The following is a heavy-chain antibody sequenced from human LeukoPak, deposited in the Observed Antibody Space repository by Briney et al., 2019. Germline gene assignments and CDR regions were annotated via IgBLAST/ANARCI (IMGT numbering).Heavy chain of an antibody. CDR2: IYYSGST. D-gene: IGHD3-22*01. Sequence: KPSETLSLTCTVSGGSISSYYWSWIRQPPGKGLEWIGYIYYSGSTNYNPSLQSRVTISVDTSKNQVSLKLSSVTAADTAVYYCARFYHYYDTGAYKAARYGMDVWGQGTTVTVSS. J-gene: IGHJ6*02. CDR1: GGSISSYY. CDR3: ARFYHYYDTGAYKAARYGMDV. V-gene: IGHV4-59*08.